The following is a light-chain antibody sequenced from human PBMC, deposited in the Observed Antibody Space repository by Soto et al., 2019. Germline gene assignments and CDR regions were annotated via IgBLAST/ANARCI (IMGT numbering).Light chain of an antibody. CDR3: SSYTSSSTLVV. J-gene: IGLJ2*01. CDR2: DVS. Sequence: QSVLTQPASVSGSPGQSITISCTGTSSDVGGYNYVSWYQQHPGKAPKLMIYDVSNRPSGVSNRFSGSKSGNTASLTISGLQAEDEVDYYCSSYTSSSTLVVFGGGTKRTVL. CDR1: SSDVGGYNY. V-gene: IGLV2-14*01.